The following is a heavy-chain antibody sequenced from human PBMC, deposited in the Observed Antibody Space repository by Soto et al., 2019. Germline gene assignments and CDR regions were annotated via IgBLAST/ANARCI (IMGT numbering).Heavy chain of an antibody. CDR3: AREDYGSGSYYNVPGDYYYMDV. Sequence: GGSLRLSCAASGFTVSSNYMSWVRQAPGKGLEWVSVIYSGGSTYYADSVKGRFTISRHNSKNTLYLQMNSLRAEDTAVYYCAREDYGSGSYYNVPGDYYYMDVWGKGTTVTVSS. J-gene: IGHJ6*03. CDR2: IYSGGST. D-gene: IGHD3-10*01. V-gene: IGHV3-53*04. CDR1: GFTVSSNY.